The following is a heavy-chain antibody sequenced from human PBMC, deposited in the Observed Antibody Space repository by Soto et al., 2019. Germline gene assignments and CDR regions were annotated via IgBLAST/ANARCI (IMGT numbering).Heavy chain of an antibody. V-gene: IGHV4-30-4*01. CDR3: ARGGRTIFGRYFDY. Sequence: SETLSLTCTVSGGSISSGDYYWSWIRQPPGKGLEWIGYIDYSGSTYYNPSLRSRLTISVDTSKNQFSLKLSSVTAADTAVYYCARGGRTIFGRYFDYWGQGTLVTVSS. J-gene: IGHJ4*02. D-gene: IGHD3-3*01. CDR2: IDYSGST. CDR1: GGSISSGDYY.